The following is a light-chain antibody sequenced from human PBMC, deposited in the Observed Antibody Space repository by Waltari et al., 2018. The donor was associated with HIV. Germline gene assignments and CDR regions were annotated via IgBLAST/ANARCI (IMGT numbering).Light chain of an antibody. CDR1: ESVSSN. Sequence: EILMTQSPAILSVSPGESVTLSCRASESVSSNLAWYQQRPGQAPRLLIYGASTRATGIPTRFSGSGSGTDFTLAISSLQSEDFAVYYCQQYNGWPTMYTFGQGTKLEIK. CDR2: GAS. V-gene: IGKV3-15*01. J-gene: IGKJ2*01. CDR3: QQYNGWPTMYT.